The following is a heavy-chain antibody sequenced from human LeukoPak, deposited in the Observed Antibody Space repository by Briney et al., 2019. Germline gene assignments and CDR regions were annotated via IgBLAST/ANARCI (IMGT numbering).Heavy chain of an antibody. J-gene: IGHJ4*02. CDR1: GFTFSIYA. V-gene: IGHV3-23*01. D-gene: IGHD6-19*01. CDR3: AKVRGGWYYFDY. CDR2: ISGSGGST. Sequence: GGSLRLSCAASGFTFSIYAMSWVRQAPGKGLEWVSAISGSGGSTYYADSVKGRFTISRDNSKNTLYLQMNSLRAEDTAVYYCAKVRGGWYYFDYWGQGTLATVSS.